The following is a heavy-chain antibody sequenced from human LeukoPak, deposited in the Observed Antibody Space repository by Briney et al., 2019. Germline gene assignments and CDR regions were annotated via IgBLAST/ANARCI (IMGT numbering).Heavy chain of an antibody. CDR1: GFTFSSYG. CDR2: ISYDGSNK. J-gene: IGHJ6*03. Sequence: PGGSLRLSCAASGFTFSSYGMHWVRQAPGKGLEWVAVISYDGSNKYYADSVKGRFTISRDNSKNTLYLQMNSLRAEDTAVYYCAKVLYNMVRGAVAPFYYYYYMDVWGKGTTVTISS. D-gene: IGHD3-10*01. CDR3: AKVLYNMVRGAVAPFYYYYYMDV. V-gene: IGHV3-30*18.